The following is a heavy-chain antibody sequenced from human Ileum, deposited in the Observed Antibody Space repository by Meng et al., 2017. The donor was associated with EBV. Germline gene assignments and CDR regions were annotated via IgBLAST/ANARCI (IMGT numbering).Heavy chain of an antibody. CDR3: ASRPGFNIGPFDF. J-gene: IGHJ4*02. D-gene: IGHD3/OR15-3a*01. V-gene: IGHV1-3*04. Sequence: LVRSGVGVTKPGASVKLSFKASGYTFTRYPIHWVRQAPGQRPEWMGWINTDNGETEFSQKFQGRVTITRDTSATTAYMELISLRSEDTAVYYCASRPGFNIGPFDFWGQGTLVTVSS. CDR2: INTDNGET. CDR1: GYTFTRYP.